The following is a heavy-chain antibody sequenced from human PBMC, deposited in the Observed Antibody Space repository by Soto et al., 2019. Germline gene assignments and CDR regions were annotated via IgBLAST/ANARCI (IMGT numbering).Heavy chain of an antibody. J-gene: IGHJ5*02. CDR2: IYYSGST. CDR1: GGSISSYY. V-gene: IGHV4-59*08. Sequence: SETLSLTCTVSGGSISSYYWSWIRQPPGKGLEWIGYIYYSGSTNYNPSLKSRVTISVDTSKNQFSLKLSSVTAADTAVYYCARQERGYDAWFDPWGQGTLVTVSS. CDR3: ARQERGYDAWFDP. D-gene: IGHD3-16*01.